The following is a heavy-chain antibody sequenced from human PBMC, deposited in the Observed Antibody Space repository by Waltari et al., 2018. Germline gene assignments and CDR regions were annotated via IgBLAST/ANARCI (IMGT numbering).Heavy chain of an antibody. CDR2: IYSGGST. D-gene: IGHD5-18*01. V-gene: IGHV3-66*02. CDR1: GFTVSSNY. J-gene: IGHJ6*02. CDR3: ARVGYSYGLYYYYGMDV. Sequence: EVQLVESGGGLVQPGGSLRLSCAASGFTVSSNYMSWVRQAQGKGLEWVSVIYSGGSTYYADSVKGRFTISRDNSKNTLYLQMNSLRAEDTAVYYCARVGYSYGLYYYYGMDVWGQGTTVTVSS.